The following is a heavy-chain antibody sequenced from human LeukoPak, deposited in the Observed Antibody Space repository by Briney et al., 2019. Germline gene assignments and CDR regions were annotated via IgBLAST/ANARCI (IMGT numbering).Heavy chain of an antibody. D-gene: IGHD3-3*01. CDR1: GFTFSSYW. CDR3: ARDGPHYDFWSGPAY. J-gene: IGHJ4*02. V-gene: IGHV3-7*05. CDR2: INEDGSEK. Sequence: GVSLRLSCAASGFTFSSYWMSWVRQAPGKGLEWVANINEDGSEKYYVDSVKGRFTISRDNAKNSLYLQMDSLRAEDTAVYYCARDGPHYDFWSGPAYWGQGTLVTVSS.